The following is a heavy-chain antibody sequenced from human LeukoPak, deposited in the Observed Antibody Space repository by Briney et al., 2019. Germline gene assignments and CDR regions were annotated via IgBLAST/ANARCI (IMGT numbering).Heavy chain of an antibody. CDR2: FYYTGIT. Sequence: PAETLSLTCTVSGGSINTHYWSWIRQPPGKGLEWIGDFYYTGITSYNPFLKSRVTMSLDTSENQFSLKVRSVTAADTAVYYCARILVGSFDYWGQGTLVTVPS. V-gene: IGHV4-59*08. CDR1: GGSINTHY. J-gene: IGHJ4*02. CDR3: ARILVGSFDY. D-gene: IGHD1-26*01.